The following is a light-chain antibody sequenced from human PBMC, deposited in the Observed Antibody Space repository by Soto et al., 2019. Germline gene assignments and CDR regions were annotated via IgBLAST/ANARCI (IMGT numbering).Light chain of an antibody. Sequence: DIVMTQSPDSLAVSLGERATINCKSSQNVLYSSNNKDYLAWYQQKPGQPPKLIIYWASTRESAVPDRFSGSGSGTDFTLTISSLQADDVAVYYYQQYYSTPLTFGGGTKVEIK. CDR2: WAS. CDR3: QQYYSTPLT. V-gene: IGKV4-1*01. J-gene: IGKJ4*01. CDR1: QNVLYSSNNKDY.